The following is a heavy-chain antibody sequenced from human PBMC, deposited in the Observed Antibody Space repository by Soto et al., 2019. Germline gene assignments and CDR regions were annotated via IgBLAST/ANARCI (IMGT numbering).Heavy chain of an antibody. J-gene: IGHJ4*02. CDR2: ISYDGSNK. D-gene: IGHD2-2*01. Sequence: GGSLRLSCAASGFPSSSYAMHWVRQAPGKGLEWVAVISYDGSNKYYADSVKGRFTISRDNSKNTLYLQMNSLRADDTAVYYCARGPSSLTRFDYWGQGTLGTGSS. CDR1: GFPSSSYA. CDR3: ARGPSSLTRFDY. V-gene: IGHV3-30-3*01.